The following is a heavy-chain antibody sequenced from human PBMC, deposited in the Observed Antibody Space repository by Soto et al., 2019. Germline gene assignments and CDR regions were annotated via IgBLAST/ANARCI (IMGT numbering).Heavy chain of an antibody. CDR2: VYYNGNT. CDR1: GSSISSSTYY. D-gene: IGHD1-7*01. V-gene: IGHV4-39*02. CDR3: ASMGRGANYGVFKSPDGGTWFDT. Sequence: SETLSLTCSGSGSSISSSTYYWGWIRQPPGKGLEWIASVYYNGNTYYNPSLNGRVTISVDTSKNHFSLRLRSVTAADTAVYYCASMGRGANYGVFKSPDGGTWFDTWGQGARVTVSS. J-gene: IGHJ5*02.